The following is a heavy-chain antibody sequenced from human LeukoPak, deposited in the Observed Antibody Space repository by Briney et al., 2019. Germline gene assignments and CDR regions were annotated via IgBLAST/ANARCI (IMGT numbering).Heavy chain of an antibody. CDR2: SYPGDSDT. V-gene: IGHV5-51*04. CDR3: ARSQSTGSYWDF. J-gene: IGHJ4*02. CDR1: GYSFINYW. Sequence: GEHLKTSCKGSGYSFINYWFGWVRQMPGKGLEWVGISYPGDSDTRYSPSFQSQVTIAADKPVSTAYLQWSSLKAADTVMYYCARSQSTGSYWDFWGQGTLVTVSS. D-gene: IGHD2-8*02.